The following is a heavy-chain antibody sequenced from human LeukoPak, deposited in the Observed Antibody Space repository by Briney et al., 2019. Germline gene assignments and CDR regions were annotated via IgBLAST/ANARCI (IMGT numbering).Heavy chain of an antibody. CDR1: GFTFSSYA. CDR2: ISGSGGST. V-gene: IGHV3-23*01. D-gene: IGHD1-26*01. J-gene: IGHJ4*02. CDR3: AKQEGWELGDYYFDY. Sequence: GASLRLSCAASGFTFSSYAMSWVRQAPGKGLEWVSAISGSGGSTYYADSVKGRFTISRDNSKNTLYLQMNSLRAEDTAVYYCAKQEGWELGDYYFDYWGQGTLVTVSS.